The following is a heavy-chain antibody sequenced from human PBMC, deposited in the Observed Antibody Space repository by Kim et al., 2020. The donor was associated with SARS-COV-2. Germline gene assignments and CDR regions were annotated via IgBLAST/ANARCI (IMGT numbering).Heavy chain of an antibody. Sequence: YYADYVKGRITITRDNSKPMLYLQMSSLRAEETAVYYCGDYHGAGSHYTYWGQGTLVTVSS. D-gene: IGHD3-10*01. J-gene: IGHJ4*02. CDR3: GDYHGAGSHYTY. V-gene: IGHV3-23*05.